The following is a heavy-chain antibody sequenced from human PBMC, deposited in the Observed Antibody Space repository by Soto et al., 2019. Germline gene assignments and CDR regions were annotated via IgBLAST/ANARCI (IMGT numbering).Heavy chain of an antibody. Sequence: PGGSLRLSCAASGFTFSTYAMIWVRQAPGKGLEWVSRIGNSGGNTFYADSVKGRFTTSRDNSKNTLFLEMNSLKAEDTAVYYCARSPLGDYWGQGTQVTVSS. V-gene: IGHV3-23*01. CDR1: GFTFSTYA. J-gene: IGHJ4*02. CDR2: IGNSGGNT. CDR3: ARSPLGDY. D-gene: IGHD7-27*01.